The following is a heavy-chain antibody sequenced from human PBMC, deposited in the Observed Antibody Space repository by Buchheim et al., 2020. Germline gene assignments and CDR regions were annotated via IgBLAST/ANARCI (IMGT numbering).Heavy chain of an antibody. V-gene: IGHV4-4*02. D-gene: IGHD6-6*01. CDR2: IYHSGST. CDR3: ARDPRYSSSSRYYYYYGMDV. J-gene: IGHJ6*02. CDR1: GGSISSSNW. Sequence: QVQLQESGPGLVKPSGTLSLTCAVSGGSISSSNWWSWVRQPPGKGLEWIGEIYHSGSTNYNPSLKSRVTVSVDKSKNQFSLKLSSVTAADTAVYYCARDPRYSSSSRYYYYYGMDVWGQGTT.